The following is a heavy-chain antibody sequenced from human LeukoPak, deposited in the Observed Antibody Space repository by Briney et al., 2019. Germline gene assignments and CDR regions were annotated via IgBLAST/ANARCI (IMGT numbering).Heavy chain of an antibody. V-gene: IGHV4-34*01. Sequence: SETLSLTCAVYGGSFSGYYWSWIRQPPGKGLEWIGEINHSGSTNYNPSLKSRVTISVDTSKNQFPLKLSSVTAADTAVYYCARFSDNFQHWGQGTLVTVSS. J-gene: IGHJ1*01. CDR2: INHSGST. CDR1: GGSFSGYY. CDR3: ARFSDNFQH.